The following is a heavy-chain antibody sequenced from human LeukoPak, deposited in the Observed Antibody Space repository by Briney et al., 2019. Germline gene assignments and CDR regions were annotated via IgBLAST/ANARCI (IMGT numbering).Heavy chain of an antibody. CDR1: GGSFSGYY. V-gene: IGHV4-34*01. Sequence: PSETLSLTCAVYGGSFSGYYWSWIRQPPGKGLEWIGEINHSGSTNYNPSLKSRVTISVDTSKNQFSLKLSSVTAADTAVYYCARRTPKKRGYSGFNLPFDYWGQGTLVTVSS. J-gene: IGHJ4*02. D-gene: IGHD5-12*01. CDR2: INHSGST. CDR3: ARRTPKKRGYSGFNLPFDY.